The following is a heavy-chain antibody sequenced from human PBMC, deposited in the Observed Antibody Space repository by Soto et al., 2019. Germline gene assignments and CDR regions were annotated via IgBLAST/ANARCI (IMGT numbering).Heavy chain of an antibody. J-gene: IGHJ5*02. CDR1: GFTFSSYN. Sequence: GGSLRLSCTASGFTFSSYNMNWVRQTPGKGLEWVSYISNSTIYYADSVKGRFTISRDNAKNSLYLQMNSLRAEDTAVYYCAREGDSSGWYNWFDPWGQGTLVTAPQ. V-gene: IGHV3-48*01. CDR2: ISNSTI. CDR3: AREGDSSGWYNWFDP. D-gene: IGHD3-22*01.